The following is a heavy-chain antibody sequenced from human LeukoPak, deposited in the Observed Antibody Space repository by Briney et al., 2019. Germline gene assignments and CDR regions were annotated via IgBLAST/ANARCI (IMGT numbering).Heavy chain of an antibody. CDR2: IYYSGST. V-gene: IGHV4-59*12. Sequence: SETLSLTCTVSGGSISSYYWSWIRQPPGKGLEWIGYIYYSGSTNYNPSLKSRVTIPVDTSKNQFSLKLSSVTAADTAVYYCARVATYYYDSRGIDYWGQGTLVTVSS. J-gene: IGHJ4*02. CDR3: ARVATYYYDSRGIDY. CDR1: GGSISSYY. D-gene: IGHD3-22*01.